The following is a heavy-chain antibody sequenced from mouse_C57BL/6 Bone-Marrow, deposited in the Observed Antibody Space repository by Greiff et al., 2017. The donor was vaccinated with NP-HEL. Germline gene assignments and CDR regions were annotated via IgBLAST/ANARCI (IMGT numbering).Heavy chain of an antibody. J-gene: IGHJ2*01. D-gene: IGHD1-1*01. Sequence: QVQLQQPGTELVKPGASGYTFTSYWMHWVKQRPGQGLEWIGNINPSNGGTNYNEKFKSKATLTVDKSSSTAYMQLSSLTSEDSAVYYCARWGPYRYYVYFDYWGQGTTLTVSS. CDR1: GYTFTSYW. CDR3: ARWGPYRYYVYFDY. V-gene: IGHV1-53*01. CDR2: INPSNGGT.